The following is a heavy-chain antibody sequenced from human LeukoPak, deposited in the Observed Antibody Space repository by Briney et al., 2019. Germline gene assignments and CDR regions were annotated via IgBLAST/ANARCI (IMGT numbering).Heavy chain of an antibody. D-gene: IGHD3-10*01. CDR3: ARDANFGYDAFDI. CDR2: IWDDGSNK. V-gene: IGHV3-33*08. Sequence: PGGSLRLSCAASGFTFSSYGMHWVRQAPGKGLEWVGVIWDDGSNKYYADSVRGRITISRDNSKNTLYLQVNSLRAEDTAVYYCARDANFGYDAFDIWGQGTMVTVSS. CDR1: GFTFSSYG. J-gene: IGHJ3*02.